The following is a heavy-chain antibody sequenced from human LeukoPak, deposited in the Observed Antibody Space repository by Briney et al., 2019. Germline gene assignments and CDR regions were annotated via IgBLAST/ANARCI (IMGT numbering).Heavy chain of an antibody. Sequence: SETLSLTCTVSGGSISSYYWSWIRQPPGKGLEWIGSIYYSGSTNYNPSLKSRVTISVDTSKNQFSLKLSSVTAADTAVYYCARGPGGSSSSDFDYWGQGTLVTVSS. CDR3: ARGPGGSSSSDFDY. D-gene: IGHD6-6*01. CDR1: GGSISSYY. J-gene: IGHJ4*02. V-gene: IGHV4-59*08. CDR2: IYYSGST.